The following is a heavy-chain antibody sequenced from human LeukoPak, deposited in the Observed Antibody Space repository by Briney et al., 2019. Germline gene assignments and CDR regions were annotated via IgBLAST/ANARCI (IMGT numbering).Heavy chain of an antibody. V-gene: IGHV1-2*02. Sequence: ASVKVSCKASGYTFTGFYMHWVRQAPGQGLEWMGWINPNSGGTNYAQKFQGRVTMTRDTSINTAYMELSSLRSDDTAVYYCAREEVSVISDTCCSGLGYWGQGALVTVSS. CDR2: INPNSGGT. D-gene: IGHD3-10*01. CDR3: AREEVSVISDTCCSGLGY. CDR1: GYTFTGFY. J-gene: IGHJ4*02.